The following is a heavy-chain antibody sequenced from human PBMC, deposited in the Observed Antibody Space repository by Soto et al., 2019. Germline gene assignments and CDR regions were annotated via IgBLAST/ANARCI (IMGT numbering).Heavy chain of an antibody. CDR2: ISSSSSTI. Sequence: GGSLRLSCASSGFPFSSYSMNWVRQAPGKGLEWVSYISSSSSTIYYADSVKGRFTISRDNAKNSLYLQMNSLRAEDTAVYYCARERMTTVTTAFDYWGQGTLVTVSS. D-gene: IGHD4-17*01. CDR3: ARERMTTVTTAFDY. V-gene: IGHV3-48*01. CDR1: GFPFSSYS. J-gene: IGHJ4*02.